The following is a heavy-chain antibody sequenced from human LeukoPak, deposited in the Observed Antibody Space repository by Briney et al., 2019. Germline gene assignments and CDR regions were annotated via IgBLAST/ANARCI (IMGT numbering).Heavy chain of an antibody. Sequence: GGSLRLSCAASGFSFSNAWMSWVRQAPGKGLEWVSAISGSGGSTYYADSVKGRFTISRDNSKNTLYLQMNSLRAEDTAVYYCAKEGPNYDFWSGYYTGAAGYFDYWGQGTLVTVSS. J-gene: IGHJ4*02. V-gene: IGHV3-23*01. D-gene: IGHD3-3*01. CDR3: AKEGPNYDFWSGYYTGAAGYFDY. CDR2: ISGSGGST. CDR1: GFSFSNAW.